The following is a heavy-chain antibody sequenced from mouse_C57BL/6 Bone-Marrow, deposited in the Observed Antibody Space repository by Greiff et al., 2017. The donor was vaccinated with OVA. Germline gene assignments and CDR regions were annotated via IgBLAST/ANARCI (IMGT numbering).Heavy chain of an antibody. CDR3: ARRGDYYGSREN. V-gene: IGHV1-42*01. Sequence: EVQLQQSGPELVKPGASVKISCKASGYSFTGYYMNWVKQSPEKSLEWIGEINPSTGGTTYNQKFKAKATLTVDKSSSTAYMQLKSLTSEDSAVYFCARRGDYYGSRENWGQGTTLTVSS. CDR2: INPSTGGT. J-gene: IGHJ2*01. CDR1: GYSFTGYY. D-gene: IGHD1-1*01.